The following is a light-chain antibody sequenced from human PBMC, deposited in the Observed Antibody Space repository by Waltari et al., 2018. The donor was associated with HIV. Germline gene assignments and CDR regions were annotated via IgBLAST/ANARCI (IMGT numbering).Light chain of an antibody. CDR1: QNIGNN. Sequence: DIQMTQSPSSLSASVGDRVTITCRASQNIGNNLIWYQQKPGKAPKRLIYASSSWQNGVPSRFSGSGSATDFTLTISSLQPEDFATYHCQQSHSRPLTFGQGTKVE. V-gene: IGKV1-39*01. J-gene: IGKJ1*01. CDR2: ASS. CDR3: QQSHSRPLT.